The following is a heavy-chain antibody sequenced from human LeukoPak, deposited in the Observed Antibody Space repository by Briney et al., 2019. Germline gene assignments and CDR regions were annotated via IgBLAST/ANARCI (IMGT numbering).Heavy chain of an antibody. CDR3: ARGGDILTEFDY. CDR2: IIPIFGTA. D-gene: IGHD3-9*01. CDR1: GGTFSNYA. V-gene: IGHV1-69*01. Sequence: SVKVSCKASGGTFSNYAISWVRQAPGQGLEWMGGIIPIFGTANYAQKFQGRVTITADESTSTAYMELSSLRSEDTAVYYCARGGDILTEFDYWGQGILVTVSS. J-gene: IGHJ4*02.